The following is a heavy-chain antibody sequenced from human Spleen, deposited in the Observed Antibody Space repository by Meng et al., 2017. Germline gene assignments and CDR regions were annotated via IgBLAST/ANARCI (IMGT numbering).Heavy chain of an antibody. CDR2: ISYSGST. CDR1: GASIGSGGYF. CDR3: ARANYGDYVGHLDY. D-gene: IGHD4-17*01. V-gene: IGHV4-31*03. J-gene: IGHJ4*02. Sequence: GHRQESGPRLVKPYQTLPLTCTVSGASIGSGGYFWSWIRQPPGKGLEWIGYISYSGSTYYNASLKSRVSMSVDTFQNQFSLNLISATAADTGVYYCARANYGDYVGHLDYWGQGTLVTVSS.